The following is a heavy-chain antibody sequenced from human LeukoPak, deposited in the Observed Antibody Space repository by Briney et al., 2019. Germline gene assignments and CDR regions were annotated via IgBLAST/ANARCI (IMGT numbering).Heavy chain of an antibody. D-gene: IGHD6-19*01. V-gene: IGHV3-30-3*01. J-gene: IGHJ4*02. Sequence: GGSLRLSCAASGFTFSSYAMRWVRQAPGKGLEWVAVISYDGSNKYYADSVKGRFTISRDNSKNTLYLQMNSLRAEDTAVYYCASEGSGWYYYFDYWGQGTLVTVSS. CDR2: ISYDGSNK. CDR3: ASEGSGWYYYFDY. CDR1: GFTFSSYA.